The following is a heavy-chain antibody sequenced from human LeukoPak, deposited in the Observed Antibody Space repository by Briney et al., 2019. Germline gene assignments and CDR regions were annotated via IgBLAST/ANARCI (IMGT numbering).Heavy chain of an antibody. D-gene: IGHD2-15*01. J-gene: IGHJ4*02. CDR2: IYYSGST. CDR3: ARLRVQWGCFDY. Sequence: PSETLSLTCAVSGGSISSGGYSWSWIRQPPGKGLEWIGSIYYSGSTYYNPSLKSRVTISVDTSKNQFSLKLSSVTAADTAVYYCARLRVQWGCFDYWGQGTLVTVSS. V-gene: IGHV4-30-2*03. CDR1: GGSISSGGYS.